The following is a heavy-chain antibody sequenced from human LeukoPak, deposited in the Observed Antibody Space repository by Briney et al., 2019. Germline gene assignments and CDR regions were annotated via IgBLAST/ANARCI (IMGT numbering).Heavy chain of an antibody. CDR3: ARTRLRGDPFDD. D-gene: IGHD2-21*02. CDR2: IFSTGNT. Sequence: PSETLSLTCTVSGDSMSSGGYYWGWIRQHPGKGLEWIGYIFSTGNTYYNPSLKSRLTISVDTSKNRFSLQLSFVTAADTAVYYCARTRLRGDPFDDWGQGTLVTVSS. V-gene: IGHV4-31*03. J-gene: IGHJ4*02. CDR1: GDSMSSGGYY.